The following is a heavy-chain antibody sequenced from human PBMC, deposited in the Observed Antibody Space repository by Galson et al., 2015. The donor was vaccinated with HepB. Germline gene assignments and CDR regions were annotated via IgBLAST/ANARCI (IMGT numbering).Heavy chain of an antibody. D-gene: IGHD6-19*01. Sequence: LRLSCAASGFTFSNYGMNWVRQAPGRGLEWVSSISSRGTYIYYADSMKGRFTISRDNTKNSLYLQMTSLRVEDTAVYYCARDWGIAVAGTWWFDPWGQGTLVTVSS. J-gene: IGHJ5*02. V-gene: IGHV3-21*01. CDR3: ARDWGIAVAGTWWFDP. CDR1: GFTFSNYG. CDR2: ISSRGTYI.